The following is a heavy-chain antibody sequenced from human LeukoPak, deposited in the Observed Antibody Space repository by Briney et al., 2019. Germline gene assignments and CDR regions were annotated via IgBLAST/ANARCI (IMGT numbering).Heavy chain of an antibody. CDR1: GGSFSGYN. J-gene: IGHJ5*02. D-gene: IGHD3-10*01. CDR2: INHSGST. Sequence: AETLSLSCAASGGSFSGYNRSWIRQPPGKGLEWVGDINHSGSTNYNPSPKSRVTTTADTSTNQSSLKLSSVTAAGTAVYYWARGPLIIDLLGVGNWFDPGGRGTLVTVSA. CDR3: ARGPLIIDLLGVGNWFDP. V-gene: IGHV4-34*01.